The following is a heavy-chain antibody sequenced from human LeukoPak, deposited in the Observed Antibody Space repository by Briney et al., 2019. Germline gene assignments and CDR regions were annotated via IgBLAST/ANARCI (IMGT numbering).Heavy chain of an antibody. CDR3: GRSFGNYYGSGTPPLYFDY. CDR2: ISAYNGNT. J-gene: IGHJ4*02. V-gene: IGHV1-18*01. D-gene: IGHD3-10*01. Sequence: GASVKVSCKTSGYTFTNYGISWVRQAPGQGLEWMGWISAYNGNTNYPQKSQARVTMTTDTSTSIAYIELRSLRYDDTAVYFCGRSFGNYYGSGTPPLYFDYWGQGTLVIVSS. CDR1: GYTFTNYG.